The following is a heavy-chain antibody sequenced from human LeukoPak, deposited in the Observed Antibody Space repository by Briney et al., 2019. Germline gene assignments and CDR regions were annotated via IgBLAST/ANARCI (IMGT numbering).Heavy chain of an antibody. D-gene: IGHD3-10*01. CDR3: ARGRPLWFGESAPNY. CDR2: MNPNSGNT. CDR1: GYTFTSYD. V-gene: IGHV1-8*01. Sequence: ASVKVSCKASGYTFTSYDINWVRQAPGQGLEWMGWMNPNSGNTGYAQKFQGRVTMTRNTSISTAYMELSSLRSEDTAVYYCARGRPLWFGESAPNYWGQGTLVTVSS. J-gene: IGHJ4*02.